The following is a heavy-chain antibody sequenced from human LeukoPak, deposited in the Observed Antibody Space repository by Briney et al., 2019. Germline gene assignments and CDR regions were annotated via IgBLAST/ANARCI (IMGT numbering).Heavy chain of an antibody. CDR2: INHSGST. Sequence: PSETPSLTCAVYGGSFSGYYWSWIRQPPGKGLEWIGEINHSGSTNYNPSLKSRVTISVDTSKNQFSLKLSSVTAADTAVYYCARGTRGTVPTTFDYWGQGTLVTVSS. CDR1: GGSFSGYY. J-gene: IGHJ4*02. CDR3: ARGTRGTVPTTFDY. V-gene: IGHV4-34*01. D-gene: IGHD1/OR15-1a*01.